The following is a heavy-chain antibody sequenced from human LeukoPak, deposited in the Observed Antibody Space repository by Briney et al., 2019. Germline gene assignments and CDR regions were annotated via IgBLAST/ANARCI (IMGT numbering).Heavy chain of an antibody. J-gene: IGHJ6*03. Sequence: GASVKVSCKASGGTFSSYAISWVRQAPGQGLEWMGWINPNSGGTNYAQKFQGRVTMTRDTSISTAYMELSRLRSDDTAVYYCARCPQRDTAMVTSPYYYYYMDVWGKGTTVTVSS. V-gene: IGHV1-2*02. CDR2: INPNSGGT. D-gene: IGHD5-18*01. CDR1: GGTFSSYA. CDR3: ARCPQRDTAMVTSPYYYYYMDV.